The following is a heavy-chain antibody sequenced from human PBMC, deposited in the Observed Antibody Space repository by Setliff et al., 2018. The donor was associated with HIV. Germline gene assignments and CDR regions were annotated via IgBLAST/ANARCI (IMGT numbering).Heavy chain of an antibody. CDR2: IYYSGST. Sequence: WARQAPGKGLEWIGSIYYSGSTYYNPSLKSRVTISVDTSKNQFSLKLSSVTAADTAVYYCAKQGSGSYYFDYWGQGTLVTVSS. V-gene: IGHV4-39*01. D-gene: IGHD3-10*01. CDR3: AKQGSGSYYFDY. J-gene: IGHJ4*02.